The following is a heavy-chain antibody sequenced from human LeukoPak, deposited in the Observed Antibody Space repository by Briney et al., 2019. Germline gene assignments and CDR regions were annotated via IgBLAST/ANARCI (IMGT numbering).Heavy chain of an antibody. CDR2: INSNSGGT. Sequence: ASVKVSCKASGYTFTGYYMHWVRQAPGQGLEWMGWINSNSGGTNYAEKFQGRVTMTRDTSISTAYMELIRLRSDDTSLYYYATAPITICGGGDYWGQGTLVTVSS. D-gene: IGHD3-3*01. CDR3: ATAPITICGGGDY. CDR1: GYTFTGYY. V-gene: IGHV1-2*02. J-gene: IGHJ4*01.